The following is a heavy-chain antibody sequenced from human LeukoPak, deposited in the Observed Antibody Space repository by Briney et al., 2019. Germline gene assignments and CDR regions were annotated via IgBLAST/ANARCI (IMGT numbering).Heavy chain of an antibody. J-gene: IGHJ3*02. CDR3: ARDRDDIVVVPAASHAFDI. V-gene: IGHV7-4-1*02. CDR1: GYTFTSYD. Sequence: ASVKVSCKASGYTFTSYDINWVRQAPGQGLEWMGWINTNTGNPTYAQGFTGRFVFSLDTSVSTAYLQISSLKAEDTAVYYCARDRDDIVVVPAASHAFDIWGQGTMVTVSS. D-gene: IGHD2-2*01. CDR2: INTNTGNP.